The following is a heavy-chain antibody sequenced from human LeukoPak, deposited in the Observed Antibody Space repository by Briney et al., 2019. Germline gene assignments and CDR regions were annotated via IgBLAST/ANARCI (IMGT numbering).Heavy chain of an antibody. D-gene: IGHD3-22*01. V-gene: IGHV1-69*01. CDR2: IIPIFGTA. CDR1: GGTFSSYA. CDR3: ARQYYYDSSGYSMDY. Sequence: SVKVSCTASGGTFSSYAISWVRQAPGQGLEWMGGIIPIFGTANYAQKFQGRVTITADESTSTAYMELSSLRSEDTAVYYCARQYYYDSSGYSMDYWGQGTLVTVSS. J-gene: IGHJ4*02.